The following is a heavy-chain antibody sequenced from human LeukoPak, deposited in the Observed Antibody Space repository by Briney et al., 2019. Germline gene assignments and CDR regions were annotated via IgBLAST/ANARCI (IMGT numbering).Heavy chain of an antibody. D-gene: IGHD2-2*01. CDR2: IYYSGST. J-gene: IGHJ6*02. CDR1: GFTFSSYA. V-gene: IGHV4-59*08. Sequence: GSLRLSCAASGFTFSSYAMSWIRQPPGKGLEWIGYIYYSGSTNYNPSLKSRVTISVDTSKNQFSLKLSSVTAADTAVYYCARVGYCSSTSCYLSAGRYYGMDVWGQGTTVTVSS. CDR3: ARVGYCSSTSCYLSAGRYYGMDV.